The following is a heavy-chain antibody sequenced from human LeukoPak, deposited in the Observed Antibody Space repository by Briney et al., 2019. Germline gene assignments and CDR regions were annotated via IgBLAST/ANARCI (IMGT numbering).Heavy chain of an antibody. CDR1: GFTFRSFW. V-gene: IGHV3-7*01. J-gene: IGHJ3*02. CDR2: IKQDGTEK. Sequence: GGSLRLSCAASGFTFRSFWMSWVRQAAGKGPEWVANIKQDGTEKNFVDSVKGRFIISRDNAKSSLYLQMNSLRAEDTAVYYCAKHGEDAFDIWGQGAMVTVSS. CDR3: AKHGEDAFDI.